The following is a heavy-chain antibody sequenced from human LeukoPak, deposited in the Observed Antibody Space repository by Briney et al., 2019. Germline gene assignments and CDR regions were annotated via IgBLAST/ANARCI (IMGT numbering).Heavy chain of an antibody. CDR3: ARVRTQWGLNWFDP. Sequence: PSETLSLTCAVYGGSFSGYYWSWIRQPPGKGLEWIGEINHSGSTNYNPSLKSRVTISVDTSKNQFSLKLSSVTAADTAVYYCARVRTQWGLNWFDPWGQGTLVTVSS. V-gene: IGHV4-34*01. J-gene: IGHJ5*02. CDR1: GGSFSGYY. D-gene: IGHD1-7*01. CDR2: INHSGST.